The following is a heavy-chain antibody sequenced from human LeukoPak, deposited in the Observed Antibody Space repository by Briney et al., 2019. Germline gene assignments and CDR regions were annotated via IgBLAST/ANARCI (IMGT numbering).Heavy chain of an antibody. CDR2: ISSSSRTM. D-gene: IGHD6-19*01. Sequence: GGSLRLSCAASGFTFSRYSMNWVRQAPGKGLEWVSYISSSSRTMYYAVSVKGRFTISRDNSKNTMYLQMNSVRAEDTAVYYWARGLITVAADVFDIWGQGKMVTVSP. CDR1: GFTFSRYS. V-gene: IGHV3-48*01. J-gene: IGHJ3*02. CDR3: ARGLITVAADVFDI.